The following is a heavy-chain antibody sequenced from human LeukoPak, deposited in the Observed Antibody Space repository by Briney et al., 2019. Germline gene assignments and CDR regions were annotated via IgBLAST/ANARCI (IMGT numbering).Heavy chain of an antibody. V-gene: IGHV4-59*01. CDR3: ARRTSSNYVGS. CDR1: GGSLSRYY. D-gene: IGHD4-11*01. CDR2: IFYSGST. Sequence: PSQTLSLTCTVSGGSLSRYYWSWLRQPPGKRLEWIGYIFYSGSTNYNPSLKSRVTMSVDTSQNQFSLRLSSVTAADTAVYYCARRTSSNYVGSWGQGTLVTVSS. J-gene: IGHJ4*02.